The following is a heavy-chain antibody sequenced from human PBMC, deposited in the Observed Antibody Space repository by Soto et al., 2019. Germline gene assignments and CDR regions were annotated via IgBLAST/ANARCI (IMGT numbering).Heavy chain of an antibody. Sequence: SGSLYLACTVSVGCVSPYYWSWIRQTPGKGLEWIAYIYYSGSTNYNPSLKSRVTISVDTSKNQCSLKLSSVTAADTAVYYCARASYYSDSFGYFLDSWGQGTLVTVSS. D-gene: IGHD3-22*01. CDR3: ARASYYSDSFGYFLDS. J-gene: IGHJ4*02. CDR2: IYYSGST. V-gene: IGHV4-59*02. CDR1: VGCVSPYY.